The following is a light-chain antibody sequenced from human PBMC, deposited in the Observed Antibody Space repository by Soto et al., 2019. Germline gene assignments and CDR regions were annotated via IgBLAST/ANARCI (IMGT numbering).Light chain of an antibody. CDR2: DAT. V-gene: IGKV1-5*01. CDR1: QTISSS. J-gene: IGKJ2*01. CDR3: QQHNDYTAVT. Sequence: EIQMTQSPSTLSASVGDRVTITCRASQTISSSLAWYQFKPGKAPKLLIFDATTLQTGVPSRFSGSGFGTEFILTITGLQPDDFATYYCQQHNDYTAVTFGQGTKLEIK.